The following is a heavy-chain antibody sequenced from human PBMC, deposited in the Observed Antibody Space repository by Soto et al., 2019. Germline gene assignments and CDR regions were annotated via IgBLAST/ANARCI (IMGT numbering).Heavy chain of an antibody. CDR3: VKGEYYYDSSGYYPFDY. V-gene: IGHV3-64D*06. CDR2: ISTNGGST. D-gene: IGHD3-22*01. J-gene: IGHJ4*02. Sequence: GGSLRLSCSASGFTFSICAMHWVRQAPGKGLEYVSSISTNGGSTHYADSVKGRFTISRDNSKNTQYLQMSSLRADDTAVYYCVKGEYYYDSSGYYPFDYWGQGT. CDR1: GFTFSICA.